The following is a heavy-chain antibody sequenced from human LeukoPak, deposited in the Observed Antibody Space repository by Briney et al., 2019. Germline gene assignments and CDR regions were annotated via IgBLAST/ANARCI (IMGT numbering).Heavy chain of an antibody. Sequence: ASVKVSCKASGYTFTSYGISWVRQAPGQGLEWMGWISAYNGNTNYAQKLQGRVTMTTDTSTSTAYMELRSLRSDDTAVYYCARARGSSWSLYYYYYGMDVWGQGTTVTVSS. J-gene: IGHJ6*02. CDR3: ARARGSSWSLYYYYYGMDV. D-gene: IGHD6-13*01. CDR1: GYTFTSYG. V-gene: IGHV1-18*01. CDR2: ISAYNGNT.